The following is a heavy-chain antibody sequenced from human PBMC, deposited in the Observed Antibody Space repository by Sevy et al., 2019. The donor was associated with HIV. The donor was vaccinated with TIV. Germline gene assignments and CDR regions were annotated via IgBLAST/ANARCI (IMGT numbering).Heavy chain of an antibody. CDR3: ARDGYCSNTNCYSWFDP. CDR2: ISYDGSNK. V-gene: IGHV3-30-3*01. CDR1: GFTFSSYA. Sequence: GGSLRLSCAASGFTFSSYAMHWVRQAPGKGLEWVAVISYDGSNKYYADSGKGRFTISRDNSKNTLYLQMNSLRAEDTAVYYCARDGYCSNTNCYSWFDPWGQGTLVTVSS. D-gene: IGHD2-2*03. J-gene: IGHJ5*02.